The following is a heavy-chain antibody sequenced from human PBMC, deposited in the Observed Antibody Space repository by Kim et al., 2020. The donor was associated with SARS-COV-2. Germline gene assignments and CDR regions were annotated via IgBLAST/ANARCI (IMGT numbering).Heavy chain of an antibody. V-gene: IGHV4-4*02. D-gene: IGHD3-3*01. J-gene: IGHJ4*02. CDR3: ARAITIFGVVITFDY. Sequence: NPSLKSRVTISVDKSKNQFSLKRSSVTAADTAVYYCARAITIFGVVITFDYWGQGTLVTVSS.